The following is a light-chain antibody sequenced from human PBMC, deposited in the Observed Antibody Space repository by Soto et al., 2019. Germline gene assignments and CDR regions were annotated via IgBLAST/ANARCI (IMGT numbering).Light chain of an antibody. CDR1: SSDVGSYTS. CDR3: SSYTTSSTV. V-gene: IGLV2-14*03. J-gene: IGLJ2*01. Sequence: HSALTQPASVSGSPGQSITISCTGASSDVGSYTSVSWYQHHPGKAPKLIIYDVRNRPSGLSDRFSGSKSGNTASLTISGLQAEDEADYYCSSYTTSSTVFGGGTKLTVL. CDR2: DVR.